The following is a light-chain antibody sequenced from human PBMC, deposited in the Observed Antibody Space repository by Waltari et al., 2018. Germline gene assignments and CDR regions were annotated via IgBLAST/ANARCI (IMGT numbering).Light chain of an antibody. V-gene: IGLV2-23*03. CDR3: CSYAGGSAVVV. CDR1: SRDVGSSNL. CDR2: EGS. Sequence: QSALTQPASLSGSPGQSITISCTGTSRDVGSSNLVSWYQQHPGKAPKLIIYEGSKRPSGVSNRFSGSKSGNTASLTISGLQAEDEADYHCCSYAGGSAVVVFGGGTKLTVL. J-gene: IGLJ2*01.